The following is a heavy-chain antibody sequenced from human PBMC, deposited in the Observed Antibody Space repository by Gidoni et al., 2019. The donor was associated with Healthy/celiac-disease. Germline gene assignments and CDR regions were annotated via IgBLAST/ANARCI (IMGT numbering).Heavy chain of an antibody. Sequence: AASGFTFSSYAMSWVRQAPGKGLEWVSAISGSGGSTYYADSVKGRFTISRDNSKNTLYLQMNSLRAEDTAVYYCAKDIRSSWYEEHDYWGQGTLVTVSS. CDR2: ISGSGGST. CDR3: AKDIRSSWYEEHDY. CDR1: GFTFSSYA. V-gene: IGHV3-23*01. J-gene: IGHJ4*02. D-gene: IGHD6-13*01.